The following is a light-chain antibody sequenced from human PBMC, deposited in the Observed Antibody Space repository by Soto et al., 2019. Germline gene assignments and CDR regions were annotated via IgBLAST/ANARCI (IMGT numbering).Light chain of an antibody. CDR1: QSVGSK. V-gene: IGKV3-15*01. CDR2: TAS. Sequence: EVVMTQSPATLSVSAGERATLTCRASQSVGSKVLWYPVKPGQAPTLLVYTASIRASGIPARFSGSGSGTEFTLTISSLESEDFTLYYCLQYDNWPFTFGPGTRVDIK. CDR3: LQYDNWPFT. J-gene: IGKJ3*01.